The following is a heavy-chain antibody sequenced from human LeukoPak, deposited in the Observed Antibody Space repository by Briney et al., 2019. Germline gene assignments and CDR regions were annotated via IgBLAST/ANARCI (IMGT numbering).Heavy chain of an antibody. CDR3: ARDLFSSYYFDY. D-gene: IGHD2/OR15-2a*01. CDR2: INPNSGGT. V-gene: IGHV1-2*06. CDR1: GYTFTGHY. Sequence: ASVKVSCKASGYTFTGHYMHWVRQAPGQGLEWMARINPNSGGTNYAQKFQGRVTMTRDTSISTAYLELSRLRSDDTAVYYCARDLFSSYYFDYWGQGTLVTVSS. J-gene: IGHJ4*02.